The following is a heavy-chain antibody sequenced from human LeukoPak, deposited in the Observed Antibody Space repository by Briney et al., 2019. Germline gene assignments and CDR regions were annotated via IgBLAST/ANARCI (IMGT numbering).Heavy chain of an antibody. CDR3: ARGLLGWELHYFDY. Sequence: GGSLRLSCAASGFTFSTYNMNWVRQAPGKGLEWFSSISGSSSYIYYADSVKGRFSISRDNAKNSLYLQMNSLRAEDTAVYYCARGLLGWELHYFDYWGQGTLVTVSP. D-gene: IGHD1-26*01. V-gene: IGHV3-21*01. CDR1: GFTFSTYN. J-gene: IGHJ4*02. CDR2: ISGSSSYI.